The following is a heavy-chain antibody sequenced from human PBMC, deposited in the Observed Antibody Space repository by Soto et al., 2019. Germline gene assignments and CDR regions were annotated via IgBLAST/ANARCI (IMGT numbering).Heavy chain of an antibody. CDR1: GYTFSVSA. J-gene: IGHJ6*02. CDR3: TRRSDGMDV. V-gene: IGHV3-73*01. D-gene: IGHD2-15*01. CDR2: IRSKANSYAT. Sequence: LRLSCAASGYTFSVSAMHWVRQASGKGLEWVGRIRSKANSYATAYAASVKGRFTISRDDSKNTAYLQMNSLKTEDTAVYYCTRRSDGMDVWGQGTTVTVSS.